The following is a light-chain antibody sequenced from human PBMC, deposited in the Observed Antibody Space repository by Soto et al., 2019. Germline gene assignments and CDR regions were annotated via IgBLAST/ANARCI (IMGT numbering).Light chain of an antibody. CDR1: TSDVGYYNY. Sequence: QSALTQPASVSGSPGQSITISCTGTTSDVGYYNYVSWYQQHPGKAPKLMIFEVNNRFSGSKSGNTASLTISGLQAEDEADYYCSSYTSSGSYVFGTGTKVTVL. V-gene: IGLV2-14*01. J-gene: IGLJ1*01. CDR3: SSYTSSGSYV. CDR2: EV.